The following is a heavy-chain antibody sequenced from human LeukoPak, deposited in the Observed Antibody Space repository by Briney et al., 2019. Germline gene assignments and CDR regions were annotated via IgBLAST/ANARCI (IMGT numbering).Heavy chain of an antibody. Sequence: GGSLRLSCAASGFTFSSYAMHWVRQAPGKGLEWVAVISYDGSNKYYADSVKGRFTISRDNSKNTLYLQMNSLRAEDTAVYYCARDARVGATFYCLAYWGQGTLVTVSS. J-gene: IGHJ4*02. V-gene: IGHV3-30*04. CDR1: GFTFSSYA. CDR2: ISYDGSNK. D-gene: IGHD1-26*01. CDR3: ARDARVGATFYCLAY.